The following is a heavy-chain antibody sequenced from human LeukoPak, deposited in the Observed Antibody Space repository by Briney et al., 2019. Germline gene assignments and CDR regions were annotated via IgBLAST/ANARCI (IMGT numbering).Heavy chain of an antibody. J-gene: IGHJ4*02. CDR2: ISSGSTTM. D-gene: IGHD2-15*01. CDR3: ARRYCSGGSCYFDY. CDR1: GFAFNSYT. V-gene: IGHV3-48*04. Sequence: PGGSLRLSCAASGFAFNSYTMAWVRQAPGKGLEWVSHISSGSTTMYYADSVRGRFTISRDNAKNSVSLQMNNLRVEDTAVYYCARRYCSGGSCYFDYWGQGTLVTVSS.